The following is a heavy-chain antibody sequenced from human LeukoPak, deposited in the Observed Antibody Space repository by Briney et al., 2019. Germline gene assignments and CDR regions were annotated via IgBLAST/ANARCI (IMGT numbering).Heavy chain of an antibody. V-gene: IGHV3-53*01. CDR3: ANIHYYYYYGMDV. J-gene: IGHJ6*02. CDR2: VYSGGST. CDR1: GFTVSSNY. Sequence: GGSLRLSCAASGFTVSSNYMSWVRQAPGKGLEWVSVVYSGGSTYYADSVKGRFTISRDNSKNTLYLQMNSLRAEDTAVYYCANIHYYYYYGMDVWGQGTTVTVSS.